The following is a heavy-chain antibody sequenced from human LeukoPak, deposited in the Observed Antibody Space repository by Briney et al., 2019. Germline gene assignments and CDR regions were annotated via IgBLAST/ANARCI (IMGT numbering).Heavy chain of an antibody. J-gene: IGHJ4*02. V-gene: IGHV3-74*01. CDR3: ARGDGYNFFDY. CDR2: IKSDGGSA. D-gene: IGHD5-24*01. Sequence: GGSLRLSCTASGFTFSNYLMHWVRQAPGKGLVWVSHIKSDGGSATYADSVKGRFTVSRDNAKNALYLQMNSLRAEDTAVYYCARGDGYNFFDYWGQGTLVTVSS. CDR1: GFTFSNYL.